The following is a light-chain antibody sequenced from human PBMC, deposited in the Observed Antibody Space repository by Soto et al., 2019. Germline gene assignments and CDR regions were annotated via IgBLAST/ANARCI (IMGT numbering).Light chain of an antibody. J-gene: IGKJ2*01. V-gene: IGKV1-5*03. Sequence: DIQMTQSPSTLSASVGDRVTITCRASQSISIWLAWYQQKPGKAPKLLIYKASSLRNGAPSRVSGSGSEPGFTLTIYSLQPDDVARYYCQQYNGYPHTVGQGTKLEIK. CDR2: KAS. CDR1: QSISIW. CDR3: QQYNGYPHT.